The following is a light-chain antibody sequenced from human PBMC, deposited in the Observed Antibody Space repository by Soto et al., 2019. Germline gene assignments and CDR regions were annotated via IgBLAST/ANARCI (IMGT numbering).Light chain of an antibody. V-gene: IGKV3-15*01. J-gene: IGKJ1*01. CDR1: QSVSSN. Sequence: EIVMTQSPATLSVSPGERATLSCRASQSVSSNLAWYQQKPGQAPRLLIYGAFTRATGIPARFSGSGSGTEFTLTISSLHSEDFAVYYCQQYNNLPLWTFGQGTKVEIK. CDR3: QQYNNLPLWT. CDR2: GAF.